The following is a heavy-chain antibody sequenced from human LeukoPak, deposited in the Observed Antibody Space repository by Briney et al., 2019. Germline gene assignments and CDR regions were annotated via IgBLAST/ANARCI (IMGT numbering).Heavy chain of an antibody. Sequence: GGSLRLSCVASGFISNDYSMSWVRQAPGKGLEWVSAIGGSGRHTFYVDSVKGRFTISRDDSKNTLYLQMNSLRADDTAVYYCAKCTGYSSCWYSPESWGQGTLVTASS. D-gene: IGHD6-19*01. V-gene: IGHV3-23*01. J-gene: IGHJ5*02. CDR2: IGGSGRHT. CDR3: AKCTGYSSCWYSPES. CDR1: GFISNDYS.